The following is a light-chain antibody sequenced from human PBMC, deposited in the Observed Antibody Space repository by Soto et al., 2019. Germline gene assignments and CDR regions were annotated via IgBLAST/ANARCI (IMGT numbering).Light chain of an antibody. CDR1: QSVSSSY. CDR2: GAS. Sequence: EVVMTQSPATLSVSPGERATLSCRASQSVSSSYLTWYQQKPGQAPRLLIYGASSRATGIPDRFSGSGSRADFTLTISRLEPEDFAVYYCQQYGSSPRSFGQGTKVDI. CDR3: QQYGSSPRS. V-gene: IGKV3-20*01. J-gene: IGKJ1*01.